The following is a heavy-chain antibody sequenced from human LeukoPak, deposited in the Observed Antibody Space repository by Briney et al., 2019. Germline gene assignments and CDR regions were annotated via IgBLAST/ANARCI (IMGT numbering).Heavy chain of an antibody. CDR3: ARLPRGYSMRYYYMDV. D-gene: IGHD5-18*01. CDR2: INHSGST. V-gene: IGHV4-34*01. J-gene: IGHJ6*03. Sequence: SETLSLTCAVYGGSFSGCDWSWIRRPPGKGREWIGEINHSGSTNYNPSLKSRVTISVDTSKNQFSLKLSSVTAADTAVYYCARLPRGYSMRYYYMDVWGKGTTVTISS. CDR1: GGSFSGCD.